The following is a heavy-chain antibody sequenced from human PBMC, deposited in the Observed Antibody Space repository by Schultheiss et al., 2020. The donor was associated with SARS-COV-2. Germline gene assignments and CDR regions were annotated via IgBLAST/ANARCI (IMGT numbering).Heavy chain of an antibody. CDR2: IYYSGST. D-gene: IGHD3-22*01. Sequence: SETLSLTCTVSGGSISSGGYYWSWIRQHPGKGLEWIGYIYYSGSTYYNPSLKSRVTISVDTSKNQFSLKLSSVTAADTAVYFCARDWLFDNNWFDPWGQGTLVTVSS. CDR1: GGSISSGGYY. CDR3: ARDWLFDNNWFDP. V-gene: IGHV4-31*03. J-gene: IGHJ5*02.